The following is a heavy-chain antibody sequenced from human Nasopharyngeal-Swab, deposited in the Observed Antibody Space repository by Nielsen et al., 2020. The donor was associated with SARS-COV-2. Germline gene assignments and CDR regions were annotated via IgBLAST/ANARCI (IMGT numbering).Heavy chain of an antibody. CDR1: GFTFSSYG. Sequence: GESLKISCAASGFTFSSYGMHWVRQAPGKGLEWVAVIWYDGSNKYYADSVKGRFTISRDNSKNTLYLQMNSLRAEDTAVYYCARAPNVNYYDSSGYQPGVDYWGQGTLVTVSS. J-gene: IGHJ4*02. CDR2: IWYDGSNK. V-gene: IGHV3-33*01. CDR3: ARAPNVNYYDSSGYQPGVDY. D-gene: IGHD3-22*01.